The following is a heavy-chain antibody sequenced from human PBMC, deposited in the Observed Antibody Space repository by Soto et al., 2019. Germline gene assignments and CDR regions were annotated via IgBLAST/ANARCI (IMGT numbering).Heavy chain of an antibody. CDR1: GYTFSTYA. D-gene: IGHD4-17*01. Sequence: EVQMLESGGGLVQPGGSLRLSCAASGYTFSTYAMSWVRQAPGKGLEWVSAVSGGGGSTYYADSVKGRFTISRDNSKNTLYLQMNSLRAEDTAVYYCAKGLYGDWYFDYWGQGTLVTVSS. CDR2: VSGGGGST. V-gene: IGHV3-23*01. J-gene: IGHJ4*02. CDR3: AKGLYGDWYFDY.